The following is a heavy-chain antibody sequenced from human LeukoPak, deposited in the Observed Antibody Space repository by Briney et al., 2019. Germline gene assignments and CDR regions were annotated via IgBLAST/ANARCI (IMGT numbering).Heavy chain of an antibody. J-gene: IGHJ4*02. V-gene: IGHV3-30*02. Sequence: GGSLRLSCAASGFTFSSYGMHWVRQAPGKGLEWVAFIRYDGSNKYYADSVKGRFTISRDNSKNTLYLQMNSLRAEDTAVYYCAKERVTYPPYYYDSSGPEGTFDYWGQGTLVTVSS. D-gene: IGHD3-22*01. CDR1: GFTFSSYG. CDR2: IRYDGSNK. CDR3: AKERVTYPPYYYDSSGPEGTFDY.